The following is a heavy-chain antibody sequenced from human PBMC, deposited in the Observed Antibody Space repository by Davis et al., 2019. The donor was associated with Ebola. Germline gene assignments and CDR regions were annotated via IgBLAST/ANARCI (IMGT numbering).Heavy chain of an antibody. CDR1: GGSFSGYY. J-gene: IGHJ6*02. V-gene: IGHV4-34*01. CDR2: INHSGST. Sequence: SETLSLTCAVYGGSFSGYYWSWIRQPPGKGLEWIGEINHSGSTNYNPSLKSRVTISVDTSKNQFSLKLSSVTAADTAVYYCARGNSGYAWGDYYYYYGMDVWGQGTTVTVSS. CDR3: ARGNSGYAWGDYYYYYGMDV. D-gene: IGHD5-12*01.